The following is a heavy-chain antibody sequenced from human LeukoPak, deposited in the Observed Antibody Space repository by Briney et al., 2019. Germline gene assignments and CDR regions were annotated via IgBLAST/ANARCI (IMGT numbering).Heavy chain of an antibody. V-gene: IGHV3-7*04. CDR1: GFTFSSYW. D-gene: IGHD7-27*01. Sequence: PGWSLRLSCAASGFTFSSYWMSWVRQAPGKGLEWVANIKQDGSEEQYVDSVKGRFAISRDSAQNSVYLQMNSLKAEDTAVYYCGRFTRSGDCVYWGQGTLVTVSS. CDR2: IKQDGSEE. J-gene: IGHJ4*02. CDR3: GRFTRSGDCVY.